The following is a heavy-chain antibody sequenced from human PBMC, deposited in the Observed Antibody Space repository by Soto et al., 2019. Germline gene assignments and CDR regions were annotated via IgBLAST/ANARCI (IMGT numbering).Heavy chain of an antibody. CDR3: ARGMGERFLEWLYYYGMDV. Sequence: KTSETLSLTCAVYGGSFSGYYWSWIRQPPGKGLEWIGEINHSGSTNYNPSLKSRVTISVDTSKNQFSLKLSSVTAADTAVYYCARGMGERFLEWLYYYGMDVWGQGTTVTVSS. CDR2: INHSGST. J-gene: IGHJ6*02. D-gene: IGHD3-3*01. V-gene: IGHV4-34*01. CDR1: GGSFSGYY.